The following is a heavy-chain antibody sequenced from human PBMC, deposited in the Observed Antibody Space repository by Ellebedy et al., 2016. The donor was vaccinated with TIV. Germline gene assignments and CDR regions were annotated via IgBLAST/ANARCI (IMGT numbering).Heavy chain of an antibody. J-gene: IGHJ4*02. D-gene: IGHD6-19*01. CDR1: GGSISSGDYY. CDR2: IYYSGST. CDR3: VRGLQWLAPFDY. V-gene: IGHV4-61*08. Sequence: ESLKISCTVSGGSISSGDYYWSWIRQPPGKGLEWIGYIYYSGSTNYNPSLKSRVTISVDTSKNQFSLKLSSVTAADTAVYYCVRGLQWLAPFDYWGQGTLVTVSS.